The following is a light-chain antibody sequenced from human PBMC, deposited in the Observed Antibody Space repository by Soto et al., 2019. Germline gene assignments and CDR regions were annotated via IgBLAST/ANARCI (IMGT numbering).Light chain of an antibody. V-gene: IGLV1-44*01. CDR1: SSNIGSNS. CDR3: AAWDDSLNGREV. J-gene: IGLJ1*01. CDR2: SNN. Sequence: QSVLTQPPSASGTPGQRDTISCTGSSSNIGSNSVNWYQQLPGAAPKLLIYSNNQRPSGVPDRFSGSKSGTSASLAISGLQSEDEADYYCAAWDDSLNGREVFGTGTRSPS.